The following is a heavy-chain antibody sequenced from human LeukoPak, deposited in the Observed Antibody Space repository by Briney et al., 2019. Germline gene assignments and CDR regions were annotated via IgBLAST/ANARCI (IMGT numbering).Heavy chain of an antibody. CDR3: AKRENRLAYNWFDP. CDR2: ISGSGGST. Sequence: PGGSLRLSCAASGFTFSSSAMSWVRQAPGKGLEWVSAISGSGGSTYYADSVRGRFTISRDNSKNTLYLQMNSLRAEDTAVYYCAKRENRLAYNWFDPWGQGTLVTVSS. CDR1: GFTFSSSA. J-gene: IGHJ5*02. V-gene: IGHV3-23*01. D-gene: IGHD2/OR15-2a*01.